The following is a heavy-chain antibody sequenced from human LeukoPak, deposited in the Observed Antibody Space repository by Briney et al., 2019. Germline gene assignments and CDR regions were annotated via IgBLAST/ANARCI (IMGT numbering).Heavy chain of an antibody. CDR1: GFTFSIYA. Sequence: GGSLRLSCAASGFTFSIYAMGWVRQAPGRGLEWVSAVTSSGNTTYYADSVKGRFTISRDSSKDTLYLQMNSLRAEDTAGYYCARRSTSDWGEFDCWGQGTLVTVSS. CDR2: VTSSGNTT. D-gene: IGHD2-2*01. V-gene: IGHV3-23*01. CDR3: ARRSTSDWGEFDC. J-gene: IGHJ4*02.